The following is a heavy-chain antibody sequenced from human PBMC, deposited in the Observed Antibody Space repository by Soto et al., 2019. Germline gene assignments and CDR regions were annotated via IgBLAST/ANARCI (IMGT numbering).Heavy chain of an antibody. CDR2: IDPSDSYT. Sequence: GESLKISCKGSGYSFTSYWISWVRQMPGKGLEWMGRIDPSDSYTNYSPSFQGHVTISADKSISTAYLQWGSLKASDTAMYYCASGFWSGYYWYYYYGMDVWGQGTTVTVSS. CDR3: ASGFWSGYYWYYYYGMDV. CDR1: GYSFTSYW. V-gene: IGHV5-10-1*01. D-gene: IGHD3-3*01. J-gene: IGHJ6*02.